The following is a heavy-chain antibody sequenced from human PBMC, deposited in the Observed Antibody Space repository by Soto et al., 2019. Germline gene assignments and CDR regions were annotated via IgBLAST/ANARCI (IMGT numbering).Heavy chain of an antibody. J-gene: IGHJ3*02. Sequence: GGSLRLCFAACGFTFSSYGMHGVRQAAGKGLEWVAVIWYDGSNKYYAYSVKGLFTISRDNSKNTLYLQMNSLRAEDTAVYYCARPIGQQLVGSAFDISGQGTMVTVPS. CDR2: IWYDGSNK. D-gene: IGHD6-13*01. CDR3: ARPIGQQLVGSAFDI. CDR1: GFTFSSYG. V-gene: IGHV3-33*01.